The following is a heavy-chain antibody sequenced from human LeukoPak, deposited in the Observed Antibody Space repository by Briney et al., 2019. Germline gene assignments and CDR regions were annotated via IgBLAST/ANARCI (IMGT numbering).Heavy chain of an antibody. V-gene: IGHV3-7*01. CDR1: GFTFSSYW. CDR3: ARGLQSGYALGWVDP. CDR2: IKQDGSEK. J-gene: IGHJ5*02. Sequence: PGGSLRLSCAASGFTFSSYWMSWVRQAPGKGLEWVANIKQDGSEKYYVDSVKGRFTISRDNAKNSLYLQMNSLRAEDTAVYYCARGLQSGYALGWVDPWGQGTLVTVSS. D-gene: IGHD5-12*01.